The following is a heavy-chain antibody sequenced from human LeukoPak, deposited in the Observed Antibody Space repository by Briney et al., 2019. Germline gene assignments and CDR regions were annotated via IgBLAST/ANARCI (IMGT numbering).Heavy chain of an antibody. CDR3: ARDSGDSSGYYPGY. CDR2: IWHDGNNK. V-gene: IGHV3-33*01. CDR1: GFAFSTQG. D-gene: IGHD3-22*01. J-gene: IGHJ4*02. Sequence: GRSLRLSCATSGFAFSTQGMHWVRQAPGKGLEWVAAIWHDGNNKYYVDSVKGRFTISRDNSKNTVYLQMNSLRVEDTAVYYCARDSGDSSGYYPGYWGQGTLVTVSS.